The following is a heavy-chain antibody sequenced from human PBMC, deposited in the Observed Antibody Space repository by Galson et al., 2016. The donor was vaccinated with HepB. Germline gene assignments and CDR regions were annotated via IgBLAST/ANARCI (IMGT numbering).Heavy chain of an antibody. J-gene: IGHJ4*02. Sequence: SETLSLTCTVSGGSISSYYWSWIRQPPGKGLEWIGYIHYSGSTDYNPSLKSRVTISADTSKNQFSLKLSSVTAADTAVYYCARSFWSGNHDYWGQGTLVTVSS. D-gene: IGHD3-3*01. CDR3: ARSFWSGNHDY. CDR2: IHYSGST. CDR1: GGSISSYY. V-gene: IGHV4-59*01.